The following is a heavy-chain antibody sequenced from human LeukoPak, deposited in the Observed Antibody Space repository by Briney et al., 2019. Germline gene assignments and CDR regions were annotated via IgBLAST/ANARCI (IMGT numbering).Heavy chain of an antibody. V-gene: IGHV4-59*01. D-gene: IGHD3-10*01. CDR2: IYYSGST. CDR3: ARGGVRSTFDY. J-gene: IGHJ4*02. Sequence: PSETLSLTCTVSGGSISSYYWSWIRQPPGKGLEWIGYIYYSGSTNYNPSLKSRVTISVGTSKNQFSLKLSSVTAADTAVYYCARGGVRSTFDYWGQGTLVTVSS. CDR1: GGSISSYY.